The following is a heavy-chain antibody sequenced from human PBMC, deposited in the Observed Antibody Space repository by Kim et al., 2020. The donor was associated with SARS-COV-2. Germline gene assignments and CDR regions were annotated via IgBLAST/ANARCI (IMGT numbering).Heavy chain of an antibody. CDR1: GGSVSSGMYD. D-gene: IGHD2-8*01. Sequence: SETLSLTCTVSGGSVSSGMYDWFGMRQPQGNGVEWSGYVYDSGSPNYNPSLKSLVTISVDTSKNQFSLKLSSVTAADTAVYYCARDRLKNYGMDVWGQGTTVTASS. CDR2: VYDSGSP. CDR3: ARDRLKNYGMDV. V-gene: IGHV4-61*01. J-gene: IGHJ6*02.